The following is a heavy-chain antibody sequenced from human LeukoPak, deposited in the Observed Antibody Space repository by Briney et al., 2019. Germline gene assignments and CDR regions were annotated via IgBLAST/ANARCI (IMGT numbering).Heavy chain of an antibody. J-gene: IGHJ4*02. V-gene: IGHV1-69*04. CDR2: IIPILGIA. CDR1: GGTFSSYA. D-gene: IGHD3-10*01. Sequence: ASVKVSGKASGGTFSSYAISWVRQAPGQGLEWMGRIIPILGIANYAQKFQGRVTITADKSTSTAYMELSSLRSEDTAVYYCAREGAQLWFGELSTFDYWGQGTLVTVSS. CDR3: AREGAQLWFGELSTFDY.